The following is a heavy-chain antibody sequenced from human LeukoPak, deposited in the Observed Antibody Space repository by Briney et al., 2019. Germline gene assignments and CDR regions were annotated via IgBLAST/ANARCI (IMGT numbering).Heavy chain of an antibody. Sequence: PGGSLRLSCAASGFTFSSYWMSWVRQAPGKGLEWVANIKQDGSEKYYVDSVKGRFTISRDNAKNSLYLQMNSLRAEDTAAYYCARDERYSSSWYFDFDYWGQGTLVTVSS. CDR1: GFTFSSYW. V-gene: IGHV3-7*01. D-gene: IGHD6-13*01. CDR2: IKQDGSEK. CDR3: ARDERYSSSWYFDFDY. J-gene: IGHJ4*02.